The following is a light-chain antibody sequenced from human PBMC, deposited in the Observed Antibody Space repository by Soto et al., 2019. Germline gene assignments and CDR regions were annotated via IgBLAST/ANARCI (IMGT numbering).Light chain of an antibody. Sequence: QSALTQPPSASGSPGQSVTISCTGSSSDLGGFNYVSWYQQHPGKAPKLMIYEVSKRPSGVPDRFSGSKSGNTASLTVSGLQAEDEADYYCSSDAGSNNLVFGGGTKVTVL. J-gene: IGLJ2*01. CDR1: SSDLGGFNY. V-gene: IGLV2-8*01. CDR2: EVS. CDR3: SSDAGSNNLV.